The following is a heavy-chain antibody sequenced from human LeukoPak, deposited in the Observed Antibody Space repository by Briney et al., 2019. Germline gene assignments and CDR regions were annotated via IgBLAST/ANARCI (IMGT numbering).Heavy chain of an antibody. CDR3: ASGFMGYDRSGYYDDAFDI. V-gene: IGHV1-2*02. J-gene: IGHJ3*02. CDR2: INPNSGGT. CDR1: GYSFTDYY. D-gene: IGHD3-22*01. Sequence: ASVKVSCKASGYSFTDYYIHWVRQAPGQGLEWMGWINPNSGGTNSAQNFQGRVSMTRDTSINTAYMEMRRLRSDDTAVYYCASGFMGYDRSGYYDDAFDIWGQGTMVTVSS.